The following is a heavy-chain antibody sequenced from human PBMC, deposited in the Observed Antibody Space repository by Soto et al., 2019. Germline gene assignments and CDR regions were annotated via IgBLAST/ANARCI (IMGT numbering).Heavy chain of an antibody. D-gene: IGHD2-2*01. CDR3: ARGPRAVVPAASFDY. CDR2: IWYDGTNK. CDR1: GFTFSSYG. V-gene: IGHV3-33*01. J-gene: IGHJ4*02. Sequence: PGGSLRLSCAASGFTFSSYGMHWVRQAPGKGLEWVAVIWYDGTNKYYADSVKGRFTISRDNSKNTLYLQLSSLRAEDTAVYYCARGPRAVVPAASFDYWGQGTLVTVSS.